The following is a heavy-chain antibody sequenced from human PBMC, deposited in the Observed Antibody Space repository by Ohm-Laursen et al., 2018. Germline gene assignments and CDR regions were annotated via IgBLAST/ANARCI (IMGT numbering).Heavy chain of an antibody. CDR1: GYTFSSYG. D-gene: IGHD2-21*02. Sequence: ASVKVSCKASGYTFSSYGISWVRQAPGQGLEWMGWISAYNGNTNYAQNFQGRVTMTTDTSTSTAYMELRSLRSDDPAVYYCAILDVVVVTESFDYWGQGTLVAVSS. J-gene: IGHJ4*02. V-gene: IGHV1-18*01. CDR2: ISAYNGNT. CDR3: AILDVVVVTESFDY.